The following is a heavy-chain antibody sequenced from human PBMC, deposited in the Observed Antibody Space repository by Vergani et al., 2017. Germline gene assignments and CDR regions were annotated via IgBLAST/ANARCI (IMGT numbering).Heavy chain of an antibody. D-gene: IGHD5-24*01. J-gene: IGHJ3*02. CDR2: ISNSGNTI. Sequence: QLQLVESGGGLVKPGGSLRLSCAASGFSFSDHYMTWIRPAPGKGLAWVSYISNSGNTIEYADSVKGRFYISRDNAKSSMFLQMDSLRAEDTAVYYCARDHRDYNNYPGTFDIWGQGSMVTVSS. V-gene: IGHV3-11*01. CDR3: ARDHRDYNNYPGTFDI. CDR1: GFSFSDHY.